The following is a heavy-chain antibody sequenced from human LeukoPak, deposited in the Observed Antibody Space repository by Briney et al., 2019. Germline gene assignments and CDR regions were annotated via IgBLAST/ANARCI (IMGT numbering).Heavy chain of an antibody. Sequence: PGGSLRLSCAASGFTFSSYSMNWVRQAPGKGLEWVSSISSSNSYIYNADSVKGRFTISRDNAKNSLYLQMNSLRPEDTAVYYCAKSNWFDPWGQGTLVTVSS. CDR2: ISSSNSYI. J-gene: IGHJ5*02. V-gene: IGHV3-21*01. CDR1: GFTFSSYS. CDR3: AKSNWFDP.